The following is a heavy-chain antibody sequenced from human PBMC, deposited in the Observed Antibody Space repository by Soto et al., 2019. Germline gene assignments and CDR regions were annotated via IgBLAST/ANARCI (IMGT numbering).Heavy chain of an antibody. Sequence: QVQLVQPATEVKKPGASVKVSCKSSGYAFSTYGISWVRQAPGQGLEWMAWISAYNGDSNYAQHLQDRVTLTTDTSTSTAYMELRSLRSDDTAVYFCARSSGTSYIWFDPWGQGTLVIVSP. V-gene: IGHV1-18*01. CDR2: ISAYNGDS. J-gene: IGHJ5*02. D-gene: IGHD1-26*01. CDR1: GYAFSTYG. CDR3: ARSSGTSYIWFDP.